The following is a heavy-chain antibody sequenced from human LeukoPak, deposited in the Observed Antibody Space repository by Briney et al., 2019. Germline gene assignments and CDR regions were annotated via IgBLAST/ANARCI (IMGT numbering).Heavy chain of an antibody. V-gene: IGHV1-69*06. D-gene: IGHD6-13*01. J-gene: IGHJ5*02. CDR3: ARVGIAAAQGWFDP. Sequence: SVKVSCKASGYTFTSYYMHWVRQAPGQGLEWMGGIIPIFGTANYAQKFRGRVTITADKSTRTAYMELSSLRSEDTAVYYCARVGIAAAQGWFDPWGQGTLVTVSS. CDR2: IIPIFGTA. CDR1: GYTFTSYY.